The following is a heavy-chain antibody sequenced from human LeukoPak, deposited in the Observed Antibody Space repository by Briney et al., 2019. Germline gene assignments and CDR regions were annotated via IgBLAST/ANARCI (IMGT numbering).Heavy chain of an antibody. CDR3: ARGPNSVYDYHYGMDV. D-gene: IGHD5/OR15-5a*01. Sequence: GGSLRLSCAASGFTFSEHYMDWVRQAPGKGLEWVGRSRNKAKRYTTEYAASVKGRFSISRDDSTNSLYLQMNSLKNEDTAVYYCARGPNSVYDYHYGMDVWGQGPTVTVSS. CDR2: SRNKAKRYTT. CDR1: GFTFSEHY. V-gene: IGHV3-72*01. J-gene: IGHJ6*02.